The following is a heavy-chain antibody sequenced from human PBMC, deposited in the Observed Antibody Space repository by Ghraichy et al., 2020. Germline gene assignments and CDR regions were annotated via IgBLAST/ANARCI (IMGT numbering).Heavy chain of an antibody. J-gene: IGHJ6*02. Sequence: GGSLRLSCAASGFTFSSYWMHWVRQAPGKGLVWVSHINSDGSSTSYADSVKGRFTISRDNAKNTLYLQMNSLRAEDTAVYYCARELYSYGYYYGMDVWGQGTTVTGSS. CDR2: INSDGSST. D-gene: IGHD5-18*01. CDR1: GFTFSSYW. CDR3: ARELYSYGYYYGMDV. V-gene: IGHV3-74*01.